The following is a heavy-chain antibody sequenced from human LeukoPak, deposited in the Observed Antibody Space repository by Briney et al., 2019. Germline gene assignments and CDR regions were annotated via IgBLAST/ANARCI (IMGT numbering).Heavy chain of an antibody. CDR1: GDSITNGDYY. Sequence: PSQTLSLTCTVSGDSITNGDYYWSWLRQPPGKGLEWIGYIYHSGRTSYNPSLKSRVFMSVDTSNNHFSLNLTSVTAADAAVYYCATLAAVGQSCFDYWGQGTLVTVSS. V-gene: IGHV4-30-4*01. CDR3: ATLAAVGQSCFDY. J-gene: IGHJ4*02. CDR2: IYHSGRT. D-gene: IGHD6-13*01.